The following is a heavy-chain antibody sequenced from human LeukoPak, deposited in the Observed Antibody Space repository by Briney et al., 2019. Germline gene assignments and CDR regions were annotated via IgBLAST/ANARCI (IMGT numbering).Heavy chain of an antibody. D-gene: IGHD2-21*02. CDR3: ARHFPYCGGDCPYSYMDV. Sequence: SETLSLTCSVSGASISSDYWSWIRQPPGKGLEWIGNIYSSETTKYNPSLRSRATISGDTSKNQFSLKLSSVTAADAAVYYCARHFPYCGGDCPYSYMDVWGKGTRSPSP. CDR2: IYSSETT. V-gene: IGHV4-4*09. CDR1: GASISSDY. J-gene: IGHJ6*03.